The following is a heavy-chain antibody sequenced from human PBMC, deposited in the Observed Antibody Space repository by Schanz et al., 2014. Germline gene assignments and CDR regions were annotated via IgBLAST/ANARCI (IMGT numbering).Heavy chain of an antibody. CDR1: GYTFTGYY. Sequence: QVQLVQSGAEVKKPGASVKVSCQASGYTFTGYYMHWVRQAPGQGLEWMGQINPNSGATIYAQNFQGRVTMTRDTSISTVYMELSSLRSEDTAVYYCASALTTWGGMDVWGQGTTVTVSS. D-gene: IGHD4-4*01. CDR2: INPNSGAT. V-gene: IGHV1-2*06. J-gene: IGHJ6*02. CDR3: ASALTTWGGMDV.